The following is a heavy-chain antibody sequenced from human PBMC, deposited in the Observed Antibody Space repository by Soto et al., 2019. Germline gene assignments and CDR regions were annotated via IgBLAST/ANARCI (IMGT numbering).Heavy chain of an antibody. J-gene: IGHJ6*02. CDR1: GYSFTSYW. Sequence: HGESLKISCKGSGYSFTSYWIGWVRQMPGKGLEWMGIIYPGDSDTIYSPSFQGQVTISADKSISTAYLQWSSLKASDTAMYYCARHGGEYCSSTSCDGGGNYYYYGMDVWGQGTTVTVSS. CDR3: ARHGGEYCSSTSCDGGGNYYYYGMDV. V-gene: IGHV5-51*01. CDR2: IYPGDSDT. D-gene: IGHD2-2*01.